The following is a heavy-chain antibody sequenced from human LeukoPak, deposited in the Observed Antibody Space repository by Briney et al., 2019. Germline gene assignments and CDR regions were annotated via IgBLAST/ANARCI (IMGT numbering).Heavy chain of an antibody. CDR3: ARELYDFWSGYYYGPSYNWFDP. V-gene: IGHV4-61*02. CDR1: GGSICSGRYY. J-gene: IGHJ5*02. CDR2: IYTSGCT. D-gene: IGHD3-3*01. Sequence: SQNLSLTCTVPGGSICSGRYYWRWLRQPAGKGLEWIGRIYTSGCTNYNPSLKSRVTISADTSKNQFSLKLSSVTAADTAVYYCARELYDFWSGYYYGPSYNWFDPGRQGTLLTLS.